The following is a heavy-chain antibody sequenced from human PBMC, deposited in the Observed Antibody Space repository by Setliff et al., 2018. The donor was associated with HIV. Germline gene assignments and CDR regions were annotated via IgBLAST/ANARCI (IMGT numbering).Heavy chain of an antibody. CDR2: INHSGST. CDR3: ARGSSFADI. J-gene: IGHJ3*02. CDR1: GGSFNGYY. Sequence: SETLSLTCAVYGGSFNGYYWSWIRQPPGKGLEWIGEINHSGSTNYNPSLKSRVTISVDTSKNQFSLKLSSVTAADTAVYYCARGSSFADIWGQGTMVTVSS. D-gene: IGHD2-2*01. V-gene: IGHV4-34*01.